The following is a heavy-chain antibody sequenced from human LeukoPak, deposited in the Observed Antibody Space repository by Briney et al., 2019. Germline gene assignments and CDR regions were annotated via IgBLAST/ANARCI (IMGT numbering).Heavy chain of an antibody. D-gene: IGHD2/OR15-2a*01. CDR3: AKAFH. J-gene: IGHJ4*02. V-gene: IGHV3-11*04. CDR1: GFTFRNYY. CDR2: ISSSGDDT. Sequence: GGSLRLSCVVSGFTFRNYYMSWIRQAPGKGLEWVSYISSSGDDTDYADPVKGRFTISRDNAKNSVYLQMTSLRVEDTAMYYCAKAFHWGQGTLVTVST.